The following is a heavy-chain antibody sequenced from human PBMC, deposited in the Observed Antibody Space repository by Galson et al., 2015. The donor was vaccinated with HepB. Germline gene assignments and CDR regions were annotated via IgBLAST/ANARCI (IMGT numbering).Heavy chain of an antibody. CDR2: ISSSSFYT. CDR1: GFTFSDYY. D-gene: IGHD3-22*01. V-gene: IGHV3-11*06. CDR3: AKDPIYYYDSSEALDAFDI. J-gene: IGHJ3*02. Sequence: CAASGFTFSDYYMTWIRQAPGKGLEWVSYISSSSFYTNYADPVKGRFTISRDNAKNSLYLQMNSLRDEDTAVYYCAKDPIYYYDSSEALDAFDIWGQGTMVTVSS.